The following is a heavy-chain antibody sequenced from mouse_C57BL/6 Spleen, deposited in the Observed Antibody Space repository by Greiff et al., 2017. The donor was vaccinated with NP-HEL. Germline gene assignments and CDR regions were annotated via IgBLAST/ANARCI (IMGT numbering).Heavy chain of an antibody. Sequence: VQLQQSGAELMKPGASVKLSCKATGYTFTGYWIEWVKQRPGHGLEWIGEILPGSGSTNYNEKFKGKATITADTSSNTAYLQLSSLTSEDTAVYYCARSTVTTRFAYWGQGTLVTVSA. V-gene: IGHV1-9*01. CDR1: GYTFTGYW. D-gene: IGHD2-2*01. CDR3: ARSTVTTRFAY. J-gene: IGHJ3*01. CDR2: ILPGSGST.